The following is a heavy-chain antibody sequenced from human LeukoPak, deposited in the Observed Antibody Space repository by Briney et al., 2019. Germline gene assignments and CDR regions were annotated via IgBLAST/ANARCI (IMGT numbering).Heavy chain of an antibody. CDR3: ARDRQLWTFDY. CDR1: GYTFTSYD. J-gene: IGHJ4*02. CDR2: MNPNSGNT. D-gene: IGHD5-18*01. Sequence: ASVKVSCKASGYTFTSYDINWVRQAPGRGLEWMGWMNPNSGNTGYAQKFQGRVTITRNTSISTAYMELSSLRSGDTAVYYCARDRQLWTFDYWGQGTLVTVSS. V-gene: IGHV1-8*03.